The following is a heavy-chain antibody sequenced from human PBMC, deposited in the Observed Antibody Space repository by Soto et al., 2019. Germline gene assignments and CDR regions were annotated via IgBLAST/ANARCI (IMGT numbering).Heavy chain of an antibody. J-gene: IGHJ6*03. CDR1: GYTFTSYD. V-gene: IGHV1-8*02. D-gene: IGHD2-2*01. CDR2: MNPNSGNT. CDR3: ARGPQHYYYYYYMDV. Sequence: ASVKVSCKASGYTFTSYDINWVRQATGQGLEWMGWMNPNSGNTGYAQKFQGRVTMTRNTSISTAYMELSSLRSEDTAVYYCARGPQHYYYYYYMDVWGKGTTVTVSS.